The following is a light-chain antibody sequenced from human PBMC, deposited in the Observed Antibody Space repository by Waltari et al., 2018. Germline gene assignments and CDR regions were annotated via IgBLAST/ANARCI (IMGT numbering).Light chain of an antibody. CDR2: EVS. CDR1: SSDGGGYNF. J-gene: IGLJ2*01. V-gene: IGLV2-8*01. Sequence: QSALTQPPSPSGSPGQSVTISCTGTSSDGGGYNFVLWYPQHPGKAPKLMIYEVSQRPSGVPDRFSGSKSGDTASLTVSGLQAEDEADYYCSSFAGTNNFVVFGGGTKLTV. CDR3: SSFAGTNNFVV.